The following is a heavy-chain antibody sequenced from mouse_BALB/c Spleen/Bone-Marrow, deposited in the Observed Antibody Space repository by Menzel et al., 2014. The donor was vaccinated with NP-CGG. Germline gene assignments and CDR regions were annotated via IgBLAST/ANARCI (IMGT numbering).Heavy chain of an antibody. Sequence: LQQPGSELVRPGASVKLSCKASGYTFTSYWMHWVKQRPGQGLEWIGNIYPVSGSTNHDEKFKSKATLTVDTSSSTAYMQLSSLTSEDSAVYYCTRVNEYGRAWFAYWGQGTLVTVSA. V-gene: IGHV1S22*01. CDR3: TRVNEYGRAWFAY. D-gene: IGHD5-2*01. CDR1: GYTFTSYW. J-gene: IGHJ3*01. CDR2: IYPVSGST.